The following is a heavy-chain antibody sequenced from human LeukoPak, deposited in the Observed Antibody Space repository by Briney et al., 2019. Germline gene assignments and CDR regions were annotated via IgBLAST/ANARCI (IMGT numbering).Heavy chain of an antibody. V-gene: IGHV3-7*03. CDR1: GFTFSSYW. CDR2: IKQDGSEK. D-gene: IGHD6-13*01. CDR3: VRAPYSSSWYEGWFDP. J-gene: IGHJ5*02. Sequence: GGSLRLSCAASGFTFSSYWMSWVRQAPGKGLEWVANIKQDGSEKYYVDSVRGRFTISRDNAENSLYLQMNSLRAEDTAVYYCVRAPYSSSWYEGWFDPWGQGTLVTVSS.